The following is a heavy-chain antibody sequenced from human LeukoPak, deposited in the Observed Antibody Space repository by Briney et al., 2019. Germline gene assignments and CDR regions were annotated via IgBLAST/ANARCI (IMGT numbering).Heavy chain of an antibody. CDR1: GFTFSSYW. CDR3: GRLTREGYGGGGEGLDY. Sequence: GGSLRLSCAASGFTFSSYWMNWVRRAPGNALEWVAYIKKDGSEKYYVDSVKGRFTISRDNAKNSLYLQMNSLRAEDTAVYYCGRLTREGYGGGGEGLDYWGQGTLVTVSS. D-gene: IGHD5-24*01. CDR2: IKKDGSEK. V-gene: IGHV3-7*03. J-gene: IGHJ4*02.